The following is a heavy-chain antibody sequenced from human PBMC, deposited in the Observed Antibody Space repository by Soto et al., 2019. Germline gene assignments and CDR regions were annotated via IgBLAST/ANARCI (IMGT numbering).Heavy chain of an antibody. CDR2: INTNSGGT. Sequence: ASVKVSCKASGYTFTGYYIHWVRQAPGQGLEWMGWINTNSGGTNYAQRFQGRVTMTRDTSISTAYMELSRLTSDDTAVYYCARTQTNDYWGQGTLVTVSS. J-gene: IGHJ4*02. V-gene: IGHV1-2*02. CDR3: ARTQTNDY. CDR1: GYTFTGYY.